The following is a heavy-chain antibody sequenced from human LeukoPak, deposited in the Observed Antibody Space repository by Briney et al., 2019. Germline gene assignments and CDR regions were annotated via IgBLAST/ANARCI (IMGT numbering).Heavy chain of an antibody. V-gene: IGHV4-34*01. CDR3: ARHLRSDNWFDP. CDR2: INHSGST. J-gene: IGHJ5*02. CDR1: GGSFSGYY. Sequence: SETLSLTCAVYGGSFSGYYWSWIRQPPGKGLEWIGEINHSGSTNYNPSLKSRVTISVDTSKNQFSLKLSSVTAADTAVYYCARHLRSDNWFDPWGQGTLVTVSS.